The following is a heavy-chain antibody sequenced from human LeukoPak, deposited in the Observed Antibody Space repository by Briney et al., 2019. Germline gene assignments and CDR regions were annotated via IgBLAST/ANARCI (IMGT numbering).Heavy chain of an antibody. CDR2: ISTLNGNT. D-gene: IGHD3-16*01. CDR1: GYTFIDYG. V-gene: IGHV1-18*01. Sequence: ASVKVSRKASGYTFIDYGISWVRQAPGQGLEWMGWISTLNGNTNYAQMFQGRVTMTTDTSTSTAYMELRSLRSDDTAVYYCGRALGGEAYWGQGTLVTVSS. CDR3: GRALGGEAY. J-gene: IGHJ4*02.